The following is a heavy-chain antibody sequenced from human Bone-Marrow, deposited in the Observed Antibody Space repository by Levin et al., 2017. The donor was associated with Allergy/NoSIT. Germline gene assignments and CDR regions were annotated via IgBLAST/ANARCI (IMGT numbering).Heavy chain of an antibody. V-gene: IGHV1-8*01. Sequence: ASVKVSCKASGYTFTSYDINWVRQATGQGLEWMGWMNPNSGNTGYAQNFQGRVTMTRNTSISTAYMELSSLRSDDTAIYFCARGTEWQRWEVDYWGQGTLVTVSS. CDR3: ARGTEWQRWEVDY. D-gene: IGHD5-12*01. CDR2: MNPNSGNT. J-gene: IGHJ4*02. CDR1: GYTFTSYD.